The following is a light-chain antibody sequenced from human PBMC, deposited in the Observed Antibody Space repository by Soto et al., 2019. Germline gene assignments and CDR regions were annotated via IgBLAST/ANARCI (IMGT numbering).Light chain of an antibody. CDR2: SNT. Sequence: GLTQPPSVSGAPGQRVTISCTGSSSNIGAYYDVHWYQQVPGTAPKLLIFSNTNRPSGVPDRFSGSKSGTSASLAITGLQAEDEADYYCQSYDTSLRDYVFGTGTKVTVL. CDR3: QSYDTSLRDYV. CDR1: SSNIGAYYD. J-gene: IGLJ1*01. V-gene: IGLV1-40*01.